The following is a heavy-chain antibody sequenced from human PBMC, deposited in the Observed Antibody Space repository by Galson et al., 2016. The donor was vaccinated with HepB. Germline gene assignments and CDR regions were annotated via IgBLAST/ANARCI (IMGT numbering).Heavy chain of an antibody. D-gene: IGHD1/OR15-1a*01. CDR3: ARDNSRNNRSWWFDP. CDR2: INPSGDIT. J-gene: IGHJ5*02. V-gene: IGHV1-46*01. Sequence: SVKVSCKASGYTFSSFSFHWVHWVRQAPGQGLEWMGVINPSGDITGFAQKFQGRITMTRDASTSTIYMELSSLRSEDTAVYYCARDNSRNNRSWWFDPWGQGTLVTVPS. CDR1: GYTFSSFS.